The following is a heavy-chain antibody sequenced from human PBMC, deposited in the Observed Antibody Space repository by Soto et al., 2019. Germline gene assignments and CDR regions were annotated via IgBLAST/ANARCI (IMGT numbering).Heavy chain of an antibody. CDR1: GGSISSSSYY. J-gene: IGHJ3*02. CDR2: IYYSGST. D-gene: IGHD4-17*01. Sequence: QLQLQESGPGLVKPSETLSLTCTVSGGSISSSSYYWGWIRQPPGKGLEWIGSIYYSGSTYYNPSLKSRVTISVDTSKNQFSLKLSSVAAADTAVYYCARPTVVTLDAFDIWGQGTMVTVSS. CDR3: ARPTVVTLDAFDI. V-gene: IGHV4-39*01.